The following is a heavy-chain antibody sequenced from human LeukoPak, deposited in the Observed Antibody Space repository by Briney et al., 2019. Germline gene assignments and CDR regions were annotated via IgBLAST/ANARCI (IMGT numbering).Heavy chain of an antibody. CDR3: ARDLGYCSGGSCFFDN. CDR2: INPNSGGT. CDR1: GYTFTAYY. Sequence: ASVKVSCKASGYTFTAYYMHWVRQAPGQGLEWMGWINPNSGGTSSAQKFQGRVTMTRDTSISAAYMELSRLTPDDTAVYYCARDLGYCSGGSCFFDNWGQGTLVTVSS. J-gene: IGHJ4*02. D-gene: IGHD2-15*01. V-gene: IGHV1-2*02.